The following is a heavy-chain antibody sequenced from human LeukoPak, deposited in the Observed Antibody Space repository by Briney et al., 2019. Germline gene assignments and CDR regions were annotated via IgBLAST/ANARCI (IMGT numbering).Heavy chain of an antibody. V-gene: IGHV3-21*01. CDR2: ISSSSSYI. D-gene: IGHD5-18*01. CDR3: ARALQLATYFDY. J-gene: IGHJ4*02. CDR1: GFTFSSYS. Sequence: GGSLRLSCAASGFTFSSYSMNWVRQAPGKGLEWVSSISSSSSYIYYADSVKGRFTTSRDNAKNSLYLQMNSLRAEDTAVYYCARALQLATYFDYWGQGTLVTVSS.